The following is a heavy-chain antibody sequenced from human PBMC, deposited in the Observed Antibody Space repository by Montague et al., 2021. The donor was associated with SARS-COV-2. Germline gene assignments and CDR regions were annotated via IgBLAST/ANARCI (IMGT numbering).Heavy chain of an antibody. CDR1: GASISNGGLY. CDR2: IDYSGTT. CDR3: AMGLPSQMVAGAIPNYSMDV. D-gene: IGHD2-15*01. Sequence: TLSLMCTVSGASISNGGLYWSWHPAHPRTGLEWIVFIDYSGTTYHNPSLKSRLTISKYTSKNQFSLKLSSVTAADTAVYYCAMGLPSQMVAGAIPNYSMDVWGQGTTVTVSS. J-gene: IGHJ6*02. V-gene: IGHV4-31*03.